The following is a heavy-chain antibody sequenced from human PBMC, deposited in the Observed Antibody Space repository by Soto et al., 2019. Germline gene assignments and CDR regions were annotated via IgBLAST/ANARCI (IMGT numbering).Heavy chain of an antibody. D-gene: IGHD6-19*01. V-gene: IGHV3-23*01. CDR3: AMKQWLVSSFDY. CDR2: ISGSGGST. CDR1: GFTFSSYA. J-gene: IGHJ4*02. Sequence: EVQLLESGGGLVQPGGSLRLSCAASGFTFSSYAMSWVRQAPGKGLEWVSAISGSGGSTYYADSVKGRFTISRDNSKNTLYLQMNSLRAEDTAVYYCAMKQWLVSSFDYWGQGTLVTVSS.